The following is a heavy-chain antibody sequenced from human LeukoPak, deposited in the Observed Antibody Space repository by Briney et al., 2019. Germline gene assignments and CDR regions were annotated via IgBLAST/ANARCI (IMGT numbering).Heavy chain of an antibody. CDR3: ARAHYGGNSPLDY. Sequence: GGSLRLSCAASGFTFSSYWMHWVRQAPGKGLVWVSRINSDGGSTSYADSVKGRFSISRDNAKNTLYLQMNSLRAEDTAVYYCARAHYGGNSPLDYWGQGTPVTVSS. CDR1: GFTFSSYW. J-gene: IGHJ4*02. V-gene: IGHV3-74*01. D-gene: IGHD4-23*01. CDR2: INSDGGST.